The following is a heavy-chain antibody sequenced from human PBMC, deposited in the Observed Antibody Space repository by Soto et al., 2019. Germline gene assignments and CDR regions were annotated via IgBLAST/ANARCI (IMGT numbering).Heavy chain of an antibody. CDR3: ARWGIFGVVTKYYYYYYGMDV. V-gene: IGHV3-21*01. CDR1: GFTFSSYS. J-gene: IGHJ6*02. Sequence: GSLRLSCAASGFTFSSYSMNWVRQAPGKGLEWVSSISSSSSYIYYADSVKGRFTISRDNAKNSLYLQMNSLRAEDTAVYYCARWGIFGVVTKYYYYYYGMDVWGQGTTVTVSS. D-gene: IGHD3-3*01. CDR2: ISSSSSYI.